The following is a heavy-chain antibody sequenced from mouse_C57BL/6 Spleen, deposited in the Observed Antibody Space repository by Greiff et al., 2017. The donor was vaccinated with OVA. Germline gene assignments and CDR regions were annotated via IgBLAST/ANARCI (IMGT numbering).Heavy chain of an antibody. Sequence: QVQLKESGAELVKPGASVKLSCKASGYTFTSYWMHWVKQRPGQGLEWIGMIHPNSGSTNYNEKFKSKATLTVDKSSSTAYMHLSSLTSEDSAVYYCARSDYGSSYDWYFDVWGTGTTGTVSS. CDR1: GYTFTSYW. CDR3: ARSDYGSSYDWYFDV. J-gene: IGHJ1*03. CDR2: IHPNSGST. D-gene: IGHD1-1*01. V-gene: IGHV1-64*01.